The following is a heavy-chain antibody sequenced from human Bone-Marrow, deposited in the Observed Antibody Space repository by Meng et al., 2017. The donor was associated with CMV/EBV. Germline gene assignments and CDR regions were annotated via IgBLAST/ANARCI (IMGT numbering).Heavy chain of an antibody. CDR1: GFTFSSYS. D-gene: IGHD3-3*01. CDR2: ISSSSSTI. Sequence: GESLKISCAASGFTFSSYSMNWVRQAPGKGLEWVSYISSSSSTIYYADSVKGRFTISRDNAKNSLYLQMNSLRAEDTAVYYCARITIFGVVIGDDAFDIWGQGTMVTVSS. V-gene: IGHV3-48*04. CDR3: ARITIFGVVIGDDAFDI. J-gene: IGHJ3*02.